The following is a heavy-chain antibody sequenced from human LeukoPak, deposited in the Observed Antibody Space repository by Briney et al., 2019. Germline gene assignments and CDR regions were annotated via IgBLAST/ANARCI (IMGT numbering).Heavy chain of an antibody. Sequence: PGGSLRLSCAASGFTFDDYAMHWVRQAPGKGLEWVSGISWNSGSIGYADSVKGRFTISRDNAKNSLYLQMNSLRAEDTALYYCARPPLAAAGAYWGQGTLVTVSS. D-gene: IGHD6-13*01. CDR2: ISWNSGSI. CDR1: GFTFDDYA. V-gene: IGHV3-9*01. J-gene: IGHJ4*02. CDR3: ARPPLAAAGAY.